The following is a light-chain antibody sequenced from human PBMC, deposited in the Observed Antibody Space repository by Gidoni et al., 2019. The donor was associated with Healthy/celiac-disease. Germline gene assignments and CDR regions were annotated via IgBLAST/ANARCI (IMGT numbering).Light chain of an antibody. CDR3: QQRSNWPPLT. J-gene: IGKJ4*01. Sequence: DIVLTQPPATLSRSPGDRATLSCRASQSVSSYLALYHKKPGQASRLLIYDASNRATGIPARVSGSVSVTDFTLTISSLEPEDFSAYYCQQRSNWPPLTFGGGTKVEIK. CDR2: DAS. V-gene: IGKV3-11*01. CDR1: QSVSSY.